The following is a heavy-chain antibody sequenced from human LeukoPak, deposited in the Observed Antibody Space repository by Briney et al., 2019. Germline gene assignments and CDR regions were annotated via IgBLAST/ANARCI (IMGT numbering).Heavy chain of an antibody. D-gene: IGHD3-10*01. Sequence: GGTLRLSCAASGFTFSNYGMTWVRQAPGKGLEWVSVISGSGGSTYYADSVKGRFTISRDNAKNSLYLQMNSLRAEDTAVYYCARADRTYYYGSGMGFDPWGQGTLVTVSS. CDR3: ARADRTYYYGSGMGFDP. J-gene: IGHJ5*02. CDR2: ISGSGGST. CDR1: GFTFSNYG. V-gene: IGHV3-23*01.